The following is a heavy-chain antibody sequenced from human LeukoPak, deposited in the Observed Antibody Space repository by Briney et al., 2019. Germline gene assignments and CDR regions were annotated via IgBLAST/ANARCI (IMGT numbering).Heavy chain of an antibody. J-gene: IGHJ3*02. CDR1: GGSFSGYY. V-gene: IGHV4-34*01. CDR2: INHSGST. Sequence: SETLSLTCAVYGGSFSGYYWSWIRQPPGKGLEWIGEINHSGSTNYNPSLKSRVTISVDTSKNQFSLKLSSVTAADTAVYYCARHRGGSYRSDAFDIWGQGTMVTVSS. CDR3: ARHRGGSYRSDAFDI. D-gene: IGHD1-26*01.